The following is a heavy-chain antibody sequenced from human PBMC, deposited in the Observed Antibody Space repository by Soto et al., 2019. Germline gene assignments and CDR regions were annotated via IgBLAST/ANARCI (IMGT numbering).Heavy chain of an antibody. Sequence: PSETLSLTCAVYGGSFSGYYWSWIRQPPGKGLEWIGEINHSGSTNYNPSLKSRPTISVDTSKNQFSLMLRSVTAADTAVYYCARASPYGDYALDYWGQGTLVTVSS. J-gene: IGHJ4*02. D-gene: IGHD4-17*01. CDR2: INHSGST. V-gene: IGHV4-34*01. CDR3: ARASPYGDYALDY. CDR1: GGSFSGYY.